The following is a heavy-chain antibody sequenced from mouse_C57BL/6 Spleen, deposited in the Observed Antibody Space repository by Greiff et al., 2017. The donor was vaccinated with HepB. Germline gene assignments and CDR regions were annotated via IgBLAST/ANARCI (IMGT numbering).Heavy chain of an antibody. CDR1: GYTFTSYW. CDR2: IYPGNSDT. V-gene: IGHV1-5*01. CDR3: TRSVDGYYYFDY. D-gene: IGHD2-3*01. Sequence: VQLQQSGTVLARPGASVKMSCKTSGYTFTSYWMHWVKQRPGQCLEWIGAIYPGNSDTSYNQKFKGKAKLTAVTSASTAYMELSSLTNEDSAVYYCTRSVDGYYYFDYWGQGTTLTVSS. J-gene: IGHJ2*01.